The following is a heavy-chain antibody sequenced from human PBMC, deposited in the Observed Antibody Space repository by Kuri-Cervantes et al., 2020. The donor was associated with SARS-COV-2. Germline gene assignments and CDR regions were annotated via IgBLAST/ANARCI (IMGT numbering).Heavy chain of an antibody. CDR3: AGGVTIFGVVQSFDD. J-gene: IGHJ4*02. CDR2: IRYDGSNK. Sequence: GESLKISCAASGFTFSSYGMHWVRQAPGKGLEWVAFIRYDGSNKYYADSVKGRFTISRDNSKNTLYLQMNSLRAEDTAVYYCAGGVTIFGVVQSFDDWGQGTLVTVSS. CDR1: GFTFSSYG. V-gene: IGHV3-30*02. D-gene: IGHD3-3*01.